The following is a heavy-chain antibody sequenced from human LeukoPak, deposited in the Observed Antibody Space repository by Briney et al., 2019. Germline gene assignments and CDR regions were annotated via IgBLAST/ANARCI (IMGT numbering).Heavy chain of an antibody. V-gene: IGHV3-73*01. J-gene: IGHJ5*02. D-gene: IGHD3-16*01. CDR2: IRSKANSYAT. Sequence: GGSLRLSCAASGFTFSGSAIHWVRQASGKGLEWVGRIRSKANSYATVYAALVKGRFTISRDDSKNTAYLQMNSLKSDDTAVYYCTARGISSRGFDPWGQGTLVTVSS. CDR3: TARGISSRGFDP. CDR1: GFTFSGSA.